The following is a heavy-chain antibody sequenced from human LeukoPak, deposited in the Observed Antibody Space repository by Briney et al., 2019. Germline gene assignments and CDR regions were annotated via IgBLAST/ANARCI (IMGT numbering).Heavy chain of an antibody. CDR2: IYYSGST. V-gene: IGHV4-59*01. CDR1: GGSISSYY. CDR3: ARDKYSSSWYGMDV. J-gene: IGHJ6*02. D-gene: IGHD6-13*01. Sequence: SETLSLTCTVSGGSISSYYWSWIRQPPGKGLEWVGYIYYSGSTNYNPSLKSRVTISVDTSKNQFSLKLSSVTAADTAVYYCARDKYSSSWYGMDVWGQGTTVTVSS.